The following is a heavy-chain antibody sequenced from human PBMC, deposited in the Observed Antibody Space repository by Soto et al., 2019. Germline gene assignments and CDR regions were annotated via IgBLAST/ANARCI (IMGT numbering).Heavy chain of an antibody. J-gene: IGHJ4*02. V-gene: IGHV1-46*01. D-gene: IGHD3-22*01. CDR3: GREYFDSRGTPPGD. CDR2: INPGGGYT. Sequence: QVQLVQSGAEVKKPGASVKVSCKTSGYTFTHYYMHWVRLAPGQGLEWMGVINPGGGYTTYAQKFQCRVTMARDTSTSTVYMGLSSLNSEDTAVYYCGREYFDSRGTPPGDWGQGTLGTVSS. CDR1: GYTFTHYY.